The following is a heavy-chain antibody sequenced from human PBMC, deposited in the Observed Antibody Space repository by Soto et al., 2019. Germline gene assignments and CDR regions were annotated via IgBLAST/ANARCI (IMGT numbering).Heavy chain of an antibody. D-gene: IGHD2-15*01. CDR2: IYPGGKT. J-gene: IGHJ4*02. Sequence: SETLSLTCAVSGGSISSGHYPWTWIRQPPGKGLEWIGYIYPGGKTYYSSSLKSRVTIALDTSKSLVSLRLTSVTAADMAVYFCARLVGVALSPWGQGTLVTVSS. CDR3: ARLVGVALSP. V-gene: IGHV4-30-2*01. CDR1: GGSISSGHYP.